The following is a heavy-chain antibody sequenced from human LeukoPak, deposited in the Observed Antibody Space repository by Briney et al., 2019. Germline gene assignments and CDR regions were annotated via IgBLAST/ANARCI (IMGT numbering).Heavy chain of an antibody. CDR2: ISSGSSNI. D-gene: IGHD6-19*01. CDR1: GFDFSTYS. CDR3: ARVGRSGWTVDY. Sequence: PGGSLRLSCAASGFDFSTYSIDWVRQAPGKGLEWVSYISSGSSNIYHADSVKGRFTISRDNAKNSLHLQMNSLRAEDTAVYYCARVGRSGWTVDYWGQGTLVTVSS. V-gene: IGHV3-48*04. J-gene: IGHJ4*02.